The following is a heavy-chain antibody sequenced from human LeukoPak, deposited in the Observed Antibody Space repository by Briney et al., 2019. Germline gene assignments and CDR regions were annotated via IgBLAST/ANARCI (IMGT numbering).Heavy chain of an antibody. CDR2: INSDGSST. V-gene: IGHV3-74*01. J-gene: IGHJ3*02. CDR1: GFTFSSYW. D-gene: IGHD3-10*01. CDR3: AKDLLLWFGTMVGGAFDI. Sequence: GGSLRLSCAASGFTFSSYWMHWVRQAPGKGLVWVSRINSDGSSTSYADSVKGRFTISRDNAKNTLYLQMNSLRAEDTAVYYCAKDLLLWFGTMVGGAFDIWGQGTMVTVSS.